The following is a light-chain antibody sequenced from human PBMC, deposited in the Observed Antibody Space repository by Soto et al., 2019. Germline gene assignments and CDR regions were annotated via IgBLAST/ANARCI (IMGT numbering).Light chain of an antibody. CDR1: SSDGGGYNY. CDR3: SSYTSSSTRV. V-gene: IGLV2-14*01. CDR2: EVT. J-gene: IGLJ1*01. Sequence: SVLPQHPSRTGFPAQSIAISCTASSSDGGGYNYVSWYQQHPGKAPQRIIYEVTNRPSGVSNRCSGSKSGNTASLTISGLQAEDEADYYCSSYTSSSTRVFGTGTKVTVL.